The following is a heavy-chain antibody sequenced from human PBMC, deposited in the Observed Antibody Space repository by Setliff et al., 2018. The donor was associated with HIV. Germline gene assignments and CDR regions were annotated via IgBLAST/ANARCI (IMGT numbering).Heavy chain of an antibody. CDR1: GGSISTYY. CDR2: INYRGVT. V-gene: IGHV4-59*01. D-gene: IGHD5-12*01. J-gene: IGHJ3*01. Sequence: PSETLSLTCTVSGGSISTYYWNWIRQSPGTGLEWIGDINYRGVTYYNPSLKSRVTFSLDTSKNQFSLTLTSVTAADTAVYYCARDSNPAGSPGYEYARRGAFYLWGPGTPVTVSS. CDR3: ARDSNPAGSPGYEYARRGAFYL.